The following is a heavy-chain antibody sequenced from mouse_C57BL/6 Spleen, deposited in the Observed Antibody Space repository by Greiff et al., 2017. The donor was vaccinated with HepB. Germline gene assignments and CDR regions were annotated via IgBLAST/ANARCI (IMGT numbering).Heavy chain of an antibody. D-gene: IGHD1-1*01. Sequence: QVQLQQPGAELVKPGASVKLSCKASGYTFTSYWMHWVKQRPGQGLEWIGMIHPNSGSTNYNEKFKSKATLTVDKSSSTAYMQLSILTSEDSAVYYCARRVFITTLSRRGAMDYWGQGTSVTVSS. CDR3: ARRVFITTLSRRGAMDY. J-gene: IGHJ4*01. CDR2: IHPNSGST. V-gene: IGHV1-64*01. CDR1: GYTFTSYW.